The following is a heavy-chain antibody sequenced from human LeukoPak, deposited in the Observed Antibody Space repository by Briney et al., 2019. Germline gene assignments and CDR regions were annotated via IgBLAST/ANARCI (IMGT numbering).Heavy chain of an antibody. CDR3: SRQGVRGTYYYAMDV. Sequence: PSDTLSLTCTVSGGSISSTAYYWGWLRQPPGRGLEWIATIYYSGTTYYNPSLESRVTISVDTSKNQFSLKLSSVTAADTSVYYCSRQGVRGTYYYAMDVWGQGTTVTVSS. V-gene: IGHV4-39*01. CDR1: GGSISSTAYY. J-gene: IGHJ6*02. D-gene: IGHD3-10*01. CDR2: IYYSGTT.